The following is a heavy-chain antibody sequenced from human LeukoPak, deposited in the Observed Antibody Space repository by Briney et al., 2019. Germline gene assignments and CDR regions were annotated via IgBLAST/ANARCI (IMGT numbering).Heavy chain of an antibody. Sequence: GGSLRLSCAASGFTFSDYYMSWIRQAPGKGLEWVSYISSSGSTIYYADSVKGRITISRDNAKNSLYLQMNSLRAEDTAVYYCARRSAAYYYYGMDVWGQGTTVTVSS. D-gene: IGHD6-25*01. CDR3: ARRSAAYYYYGMDV. V-gene: IGHV3-11*01. J-gene: IGHJ6*02. CDR1: GFTFSDYY. CDR2: ISSSGSTI.